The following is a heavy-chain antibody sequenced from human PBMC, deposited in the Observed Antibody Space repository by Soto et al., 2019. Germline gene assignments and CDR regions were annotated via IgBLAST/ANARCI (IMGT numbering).Heavy chain of an antibody. V-gene: IGHV3-23*01. CDR3: VNGVSIHATLDS. CDR2: ISGSGADT. Sequence: GGSLRLSCAASGFTFTSYAMNWVRQAPGMGLEWVSSISGSGADTYYADSVKGRYTISRDNSKDTLDLQMNSLRADDTAVYYCVNGVSIHATLDSWGQGTLVTVSS. D-gene: IGHD2-21*01. J-gene: IGHJ4*02. CDR1: GFTFTSYA.